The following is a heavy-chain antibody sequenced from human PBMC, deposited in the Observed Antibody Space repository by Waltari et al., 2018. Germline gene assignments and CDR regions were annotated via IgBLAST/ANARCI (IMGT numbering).Heavy chain of an antibody. Sequence: QVELVQSRAEVKKPGSSVKVSCKVSGDTFAINRFVMTWLRQAPGQGLEWMGGIVPVVGSATYAGKFQGRVTITADESTNTAYMELSSLRSEDTALYYCARGLLSGTTDYFYHYMDVWGKGTTVTISS. CDR3: ARGLLSGTTDYFYHYMDV. CDR2: IVPVVGSA. CDR1: GDTFAINRFV. J-gene: IGHJ6*03. D-gene: IGHD1-7*01. V-gene: IGHV1-69*12.